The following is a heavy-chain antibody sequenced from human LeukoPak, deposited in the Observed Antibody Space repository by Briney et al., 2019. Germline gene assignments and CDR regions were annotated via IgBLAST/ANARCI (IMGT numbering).Heavy chain of an antibody. CDR1: GFTFSSYA. J-gene: IGHJ4*02. CDR3: AREYSNYFDY. D-gene: IGHD4-4*01. Sequence: GRSLRLSCAASGFTFSSYAMHWVRQAPGKGLEWVALISYDGSNKYYADSVKGRFTISRDNSKNTLYLQMNSLRAEDTAVYYCAREYSNYFDYWGQGTLVTVSS. CDR2: ISYDGSNK. V-gene: IGHV3-30-3*01.